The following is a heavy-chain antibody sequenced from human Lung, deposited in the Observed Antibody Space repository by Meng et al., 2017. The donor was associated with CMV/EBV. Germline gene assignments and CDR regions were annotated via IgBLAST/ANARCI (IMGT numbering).Heavy chain of an antibody. CDR2: IPHRGSS. V-gene: IGHV4-4*03. J-gene: IGHJ1*01. D-gene: IGHD3-10*01. CDR1: GDSNTNHNW. Sequence: HVLLPRSAPDLVTPPEPLSRTCAVSGDSNTNHNWWARVPQPPVKGLEWIGEIPHRGSSAYNPSLKSRVSMSIDKSKNQFSLKLTSVTAADTAVYHCLRRSGGSVWGQGTLVTVSS. CDR3: LRRSGGSV.